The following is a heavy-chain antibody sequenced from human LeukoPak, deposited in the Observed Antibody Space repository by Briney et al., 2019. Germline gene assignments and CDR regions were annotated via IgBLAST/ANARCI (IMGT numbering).Heavy chain of an antibody. V-gene: IGHV1-69*13. D-gene: IGHD5-18*01. CDR2: IIPIFGTA. Sequence: ASVKVSCKASGYTFTNYYMHWVRQAPGQGLEWMGGIIPIFGTANYAQKFQGRVTITADESTSTAYMELSSLRSEDTAVYYCASRSPGTAMVTYQLDYWGQGTLVTVSS. CDR3: ASRSPGTAMVTYQLDY. CDR1: GYTFTNYY. J-gene: IGHJ4*02.